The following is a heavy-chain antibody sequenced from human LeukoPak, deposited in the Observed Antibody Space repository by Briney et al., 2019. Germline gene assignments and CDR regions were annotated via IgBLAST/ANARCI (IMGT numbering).Heavy chain of an antibody. CDR1: GFTFGDYA. J-gene: IGHJ4*02. V-gene: IGHV3-49*04. D-gene: IGHD6-19*01. CDR3: TREYAPGIAVAGNGVYYFDY. Sequence: GGSLRLSCTASGFTFGDYAMSWVRQAPGKGLEWVGFIRSKAYGGTTEYAASVKGRFTISRDDSKSIAYLQMNSLKTEDTAVYYCTREYAPGIAVAGNGVYYFDYWGQGTLVTVSS. CDR2: IRSKAYGGTT.